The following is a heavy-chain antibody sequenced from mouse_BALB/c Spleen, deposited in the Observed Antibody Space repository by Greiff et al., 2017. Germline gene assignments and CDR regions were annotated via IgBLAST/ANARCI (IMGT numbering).Heavy chain of an antibody. D-gene: IGHD2-10*01. J-gene: IGHJ2*01. CDR2: ISYSGST. CDR3: ARSAYYYYFDY. V-gene: IGHV3-2*02. CDR1: GYSITSDYA. Sequence: DVKLQESGPGLVKPSQSLSLTCTVTGYSITSDYAWNWIRQFPGNKLEWMGYISYSGSTSYNPSLKSRISITRDTSKNQFFLQLNSVTTEDTATYYCARSAYYYYFDYWGQGTTLTVSS.